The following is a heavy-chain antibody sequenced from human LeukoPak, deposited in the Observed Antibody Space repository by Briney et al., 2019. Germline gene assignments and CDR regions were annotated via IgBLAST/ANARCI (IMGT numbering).Heavy chain of an antibody. CDR3: ARVPAAMDY. D-gene: IGHD2-2*01. CDR1: GFPFCSYG. V-gene: IGHV3-33*01. Sequence: GGALTLFCGASGFPFCSYGVHWVRQAPGEGGEWGAVIWYDGSNKYYADSVKGRFTISRDNSKNTLYLQMNSLSAEDTAVYYCARVPAAMDYWGQGTLVTVSS. CDR2: IWYDGSNK. J-gene: IGHJ4*02.